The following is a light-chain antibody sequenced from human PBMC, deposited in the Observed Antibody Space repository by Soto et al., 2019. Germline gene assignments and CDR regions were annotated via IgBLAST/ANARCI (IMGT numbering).Light chain of an antibody. CDR1: QSVSSN. CDR2: DAS. J-gene: IGKJ4*01. CDR3: QQSGDWPLT. V-gene: IGKV3-15*01. Sequence: EIVMTQSPATLSVSPGERATLSCRASQSVSSNLAWYQQKPGQAPRLVIFDASTRATGIPGRFSGSGSGTEFTLTISSLQSEDFAVYYCQQSGDWPLTFGGGTKVEIK.